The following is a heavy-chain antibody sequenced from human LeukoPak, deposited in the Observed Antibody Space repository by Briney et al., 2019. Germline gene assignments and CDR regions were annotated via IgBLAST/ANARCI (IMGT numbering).Heavy chain of an antibody. CDR1: GFTFSSYA. D-gene: IGHD3-10*01. J-gene: IGHJ4*02. Sequence: GGSLRLSCAASGFTFSSYAMSWVRQAPGKGLEWVSAISGSGGSTYYADSVKGRFTISRDNSKNTLYLQMNSLRPGDTAIYYCAREGYYGSGSPPSLYFDYWGQGTLVTVSS. CDR2: ISGSGGST. V-gene: IGHV3-23*01. CDR3: AREGYYGSGSPPSLYFDY.